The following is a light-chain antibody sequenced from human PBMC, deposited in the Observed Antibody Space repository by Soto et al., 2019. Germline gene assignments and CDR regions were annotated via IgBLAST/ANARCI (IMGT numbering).Light chain of an antibody. CDR2: EVS. J-gene: IGLJ2*01. CDR1: SSDVGGYNY. Sequence: QSALTQPPSASGSPGQSVTISCTGTSSDVGGYNYVSWYQQHPGKAPKLMIYEVSKRPSGVPDRFSGSKSGNTASLTVSGLQTEAEDDYYCSSYAGSNNLVFGGGTKLTVL. CDR3: SSYAGSNNLV. V-gene: IGLV2-8*01.